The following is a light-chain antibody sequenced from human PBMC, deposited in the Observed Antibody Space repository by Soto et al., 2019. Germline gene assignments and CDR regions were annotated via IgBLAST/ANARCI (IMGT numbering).Light chain of an antibody. J-gene: IGKJ2*01. CDR3: QQRSNWYT. Sequence: EIVLTQSPATLSLSPGERATLSCRASQSISSFLTWYQHKPCQAPRLLIHDASKKATGIPARFSGSGSGTDFTLTISSLEPEDFGVYYCQQRSNWYTFGQGTKLEIK. CDR1: QSISSF. V-gene: IGKV3-11*01. CDR2: DAS.